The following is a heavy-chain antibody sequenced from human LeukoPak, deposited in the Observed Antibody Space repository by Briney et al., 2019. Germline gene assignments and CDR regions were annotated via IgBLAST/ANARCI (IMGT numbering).Heavy chain of an antibody. V-gene: IGHV3-74*01. Sequence: GGSLRLSCAASGFTFSSYWMHWVRQVPGKGLVWVSRINSDESDISYADSVKDRFTISRDNAKNTLYLQMNNLRDEDTAVYYCARVHMPAVGTPSFDPWGQGTLVTVSS. D-gene: IGHD6-13*01. CDR3: ARVHMPAVGTPSFDP. CDR2: INSDESDI. CDR1: GFTFSSYW. J-gene: IGHJ5*02.